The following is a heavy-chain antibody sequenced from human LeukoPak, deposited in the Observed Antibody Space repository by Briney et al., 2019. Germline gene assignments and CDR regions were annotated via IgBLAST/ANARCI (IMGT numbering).Heavy chain of an antibody. J-gene: IGHJ4*02. CDR3: ANGFCRGGSCCPFDY. CDR1: EFDFGGFG. V-gene: IGHV3-30*02. D-gene: IGHD2-15*01. Sequence: GGSLRLSCEASEFDFGGFGMHWVRQAPGKGLEWVAFIRSQGSQKYYAGSVKGRFTISRDNSKNMLFLQMNSLTADDTAMYYCANGFCRGGSCCPFDYWGQGALITVSS. CDR2: IRSQGSQK.